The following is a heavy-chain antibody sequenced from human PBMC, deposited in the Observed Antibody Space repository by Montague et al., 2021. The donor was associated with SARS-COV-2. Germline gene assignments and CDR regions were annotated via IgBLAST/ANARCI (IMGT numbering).Heavy chain of an antibody. V-gene: IGHV4-38-2*02. CDR1: GFSISTGYY. CDR3: ARGLGFDDY. CDR2: IYVSGST. Sequence: SETLSLTCSVSGFSISTGYYWCWLRQPPGKGLEWIGEIYVSGSTFYNPTLKSRLTISLATSKNSFSLRLTSMTAADTAIYYCARGLGFDDYWGQGIPVTVSS. D-gene: IGHD7-27*01. J-gene: IGHJ4*02.